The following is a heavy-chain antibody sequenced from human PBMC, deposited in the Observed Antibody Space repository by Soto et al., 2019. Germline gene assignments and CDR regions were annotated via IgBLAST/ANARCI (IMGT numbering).Heavy chain of an antibody. CDR3: ARHSYSCNSLFLFDY. CDR1: GGSLSSSSYY. D-gene: IGHD4-4*01. Sequence: SETLSLTCTVSGGSLSSSSYYWGWILQPPGKGLEWIGSIYYSGSTYYNPSLKSRVTISVDTSKNQFSLKLSSVTAADTAVYYCARHSYSCNSLFLFDYRGKGTLVTVS. V-gene: IGHV4-39*01. CDR2: IYYSGST. J-gene: IGHJ4*02.